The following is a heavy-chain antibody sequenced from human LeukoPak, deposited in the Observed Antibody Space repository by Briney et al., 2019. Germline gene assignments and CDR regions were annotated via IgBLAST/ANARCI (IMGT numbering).Heavy chain of an antibody. CDR3: ARGHENYYYGMDV. CDR2: INHSGST. Sequence: SETLSLTCAVYGGSFSGYYWSWIRQRPGKGLEWIGEINHSGSTNYNPSLKSRVTISVDTSKNQFSLKLSSVTAADTAVYYCARGHENYYYGMDVWGQGTTVTVSS. J-gene: IGHJ6*02. CDR1: GGSFSGYY. V-gene: IGHV4-34*01.